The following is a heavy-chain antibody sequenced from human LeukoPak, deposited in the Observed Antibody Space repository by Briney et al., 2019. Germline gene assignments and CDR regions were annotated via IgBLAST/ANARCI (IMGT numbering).Heavy chain of an antibody. Sequence: GRSLRLSCAASGFTFSSYCMHWVRQAPGKGLEWVAVISYDGSNKYYADSVKGRFTISRDNSKNTLYIQMNTLRAEDTAVYYCARDRRLQLWSPAGFDYWGQGTLVTASS. CDR2: ISYDGSNK. D-gene: IGHD5-18*01. V-gene: IGHV3-33*05. CDR1: GFTFSSYC. J-gene: IGHJ4*02. CDR3: ARDRRLQLWSPAGFDY.